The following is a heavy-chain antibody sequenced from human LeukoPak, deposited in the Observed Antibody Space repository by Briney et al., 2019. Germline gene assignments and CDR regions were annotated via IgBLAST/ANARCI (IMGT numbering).Heavy chain of an antibody. CDR2: ISAYNGNT. Sequence: ASVKVSCKASGYTFTSYGISWVGQAPGQGLEWMGWISAYNGNTNYAQKLQGRVTMTTDTSTSTAYMELSSLRSEDTAVYYCAREPLADRWFGELWETWGQGTLVTVSS. CDR3: AREPLADRWFGELWET. J-gene: IGHJ5*02. D-gene: IGHD3-10*01. CDR1: GYTFTSYG. V-gene: IGHV1-18*01.